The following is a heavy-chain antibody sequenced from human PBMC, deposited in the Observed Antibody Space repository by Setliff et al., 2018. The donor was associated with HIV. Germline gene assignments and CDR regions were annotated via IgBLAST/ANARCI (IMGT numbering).Heavy chain of an antibody. J-gene: IGHJ4*02. V-gene: IGHV4-4*08. D-gene: IGHD6-13*01. CDR1: EDSFTTYF. CDR2: ISSSGST. Sequence: SETLSLTCTVSEDSFTTYFWAWVRQFPGKGLEWIGYISSSGSTTNNPYISTTGNTNYNPSLKTRVTLAIDTSKRQFSLWLRSVTAADTAVYYCARSPSYRSSWEYYFDYWGQGILVTVSS. CDR3: ARSPSYRSSWEYYFDY.